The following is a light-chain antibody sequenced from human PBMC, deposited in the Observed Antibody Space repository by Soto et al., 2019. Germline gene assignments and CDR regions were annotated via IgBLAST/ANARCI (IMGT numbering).Light chain of an antibody. J-gene: IGKJ4*01. CDR1: QSIGRF. Sequence: DIQMTQSPSSLSASVGDRVTITCRASQSIGRFLNWHQQKPGKAPNVLINVASTLRSGVPSRFSGSGSGTDFNLTINTLQPEDFATYCCQQSVTTPLTFGGGNKVEIK. CDR3: QQSVTTPLT. CDR2: VAS. V-gene: IGKV1-39*01.